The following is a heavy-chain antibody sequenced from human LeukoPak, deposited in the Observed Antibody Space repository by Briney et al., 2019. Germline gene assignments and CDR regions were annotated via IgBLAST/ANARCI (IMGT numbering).Heavy chain of an antibody. CDR2: IYSSGSI. CDR1: GGSISSFY. Sequence: PSETLSLTCSVSGGSISSFYWNWIRHPAGQGLEWIGRIYSSGSINYNPSLRSRVTMSLDTSKNHFSLNLSSVTAADTAIYYCARDPVFYGGNNFDNWGQGTLVTVSS. CDR3: ARDPVFYGGNNFDN. V-gene: IGHV4-4*07. J-gene: IGHJ4*02. D-gene: IGHD4-23*01.